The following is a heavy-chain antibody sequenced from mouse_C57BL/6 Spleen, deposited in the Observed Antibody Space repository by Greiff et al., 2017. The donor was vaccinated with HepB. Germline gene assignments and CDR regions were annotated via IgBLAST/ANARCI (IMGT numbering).Heavy chain of an antibody. CDR3: TRSGPHDYGSSYEDYFDY. CDR2: IVPETGGP. J-gene: IGHJ2*01. Sequence: QVQLQQSGAELVRPGASVTLSCKASGYTFTDYEMHWVKQTPVHGLEWIGAIVPETGGPAYNQKFKGKAILTADNSTRTAYMGVGSMTSEDSAVDYCTRSGPHDYGSSYEDYFDYWGQGTTLTVSS. D-gene: IGHD1-1*01. V-gene: IGHV1-15*01. CDR1: GYTFTDYE.